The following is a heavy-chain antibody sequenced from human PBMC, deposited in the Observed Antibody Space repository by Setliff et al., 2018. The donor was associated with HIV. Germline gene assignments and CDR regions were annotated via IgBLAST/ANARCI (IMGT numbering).Heavy chain of an antibody. D-gene: IGHD1-26*01. J-gene: IGHJ4*02. V-gene: IGHV4-30-4*01. CDR1: GGYISSGGNH. Sequence: PSETLSLTCIVSGGYISSGGNHWSWIRRSPGKGLEWIGYVYDSGSTNYNPSLWSRVAISVDTSKTEFSLKLNSMTAADTAVYYCANYIIGAGGRGNWGQGILVTVSS. CDR3: ANYIIGAGGRGN. CDR2: VYDSGST.